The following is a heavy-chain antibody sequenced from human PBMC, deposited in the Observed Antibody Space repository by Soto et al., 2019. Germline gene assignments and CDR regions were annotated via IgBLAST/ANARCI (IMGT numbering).Heavy chain of an antibody. V-gene: IGHV4-39*01. CDR3: ARHHLGYGSDGKWYSRPYYFDY. J-gene: IGHJ4*02. CDR1: GGSITSGNYY. CDR2: VYSSGST. Sequence: SETLSLTCTVSGGSITSGNYYWGWIRQPPGRGLEWIRSVYSSGSTYYNPSLKSRATISVDTSKNQFSLKLTSVPAADTAMYYCARHHLGYGSDGKWYSRPYYFDYWGQGTLVTVSS. D-gene: IGHD2-15*01.